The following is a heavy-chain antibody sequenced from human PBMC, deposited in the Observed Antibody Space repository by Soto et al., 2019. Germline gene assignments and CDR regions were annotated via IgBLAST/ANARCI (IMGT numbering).Heavy chain of an antibody. V-gene: IGHV3-33*01. D-gene: IGHD6-13*01. CDR1: GVTFSSYG. Sequence: GGSLRLSCAASGVTFSSYGMHWVRQAPGKGLEWVAVIWYDGSNKYYADSVKGRFTISRDNSKNTLYLQMNSLRAEDTAVYYCARDALGGLYSSSLYPMDVWGQGTTVTVSS. J-gene: IGHJ6*02. CDR3: ARDALGGLYSSSLYPMDV. CDR2: IWYDGSNK.